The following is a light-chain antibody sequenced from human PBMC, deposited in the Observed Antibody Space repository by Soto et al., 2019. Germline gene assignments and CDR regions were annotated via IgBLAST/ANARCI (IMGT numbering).Light chain of an antibody. V-gene: IGLV2-14*01. CDR2: DVS. Sequence: SVLTQPASVSGSPGQSITISCTGTSSDVGGYNYVSWCQQHPGEAPKLIIFDVSNRPSGVSNRFSGSKSGNTASLTISGLQAEDEAEYSCSSYTGSSTPVVFGGGTKLTVL. CDR3: SSYTGSSTPVV. CDR1: SSDVGGYNY. J-gene: IGLJ2*01.